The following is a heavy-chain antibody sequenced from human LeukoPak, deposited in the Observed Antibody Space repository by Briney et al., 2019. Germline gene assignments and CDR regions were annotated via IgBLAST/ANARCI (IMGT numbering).Heavy chain of an antibody. CDR1: GFTFSSYW. CDR2: IKQDGSEK. CDR3: ARGGAVAVKVYNWFDP. J-gene: IGHJ5*02. V-gene: IGHV3-7*01. Sequence: GGSLRLSCAASGFTFSSYWMSWVRQAPGKGLEWVANIKQDGSEKYYVDSVKGRFTISRDNAKNSLYLQMNSLRAEDTAVYYCARGGAVAVKVYNWFDPWGQGTLVTVSS. D-gene: IGHD6-19*01.